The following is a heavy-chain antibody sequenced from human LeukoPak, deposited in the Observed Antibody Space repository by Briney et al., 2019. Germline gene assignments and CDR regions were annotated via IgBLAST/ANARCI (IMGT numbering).Heavy chain of an antibody. J-gene: IGHJ4*02. D-gene: IGHD1-26*01. CDR1: GFTFSIYW. Sequence: PGGSLRLSCAPSGFTFSIYWIHWVRQAPGKGLVWVSRISTDGSSTNYADSVKGRFTISRDNAKNTLYLQMNSLRAEDTAVYYWSRSYPFDYWGQGTLVTVSS. V-gene: IGHV3-74*01. CDR3: SRSYPFDY. CDR2: ISTDGSST.